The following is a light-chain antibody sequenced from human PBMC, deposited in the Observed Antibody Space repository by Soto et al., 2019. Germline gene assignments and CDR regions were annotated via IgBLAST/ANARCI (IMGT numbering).Light chain of an antibody. V-gene: IGKV3-20*01. Sequence: ETVLTQSPGTLSLSPGERATLSCRASQTIRSNYLAWYWQTPGQAPRILIYCASNRATGIAERFSGSGSVTDVTLIISRLEPEDFALYDCQQYGSSPWTFGQGTKGESK. J-gene: IGKJ1*01. CDR3: QQYGSSPWT. CDR1: QTIRSNY. CDR2: CAS.